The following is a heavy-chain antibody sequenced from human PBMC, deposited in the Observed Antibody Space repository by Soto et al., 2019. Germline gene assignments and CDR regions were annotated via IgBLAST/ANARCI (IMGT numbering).Heavy chain of an antibody. V-gene: IGHV3-74*01. CDR1: GFTFSKYW. J-gene: IGHJ6*02. CDR2: THFDGTTS. D-gene: IGHD3-22*01. CDR3: ARDYYDSSGQSYVDYGMDV. Sequence: PGLSCGAPGFTFSKYWLHWGRQATGKGLVWVARTHFDGTTSSYADYVKGRITISRDNATNTLYLQMTSLRAEDTAVYYCARDYYDSSGQSYVDYGMDVWGQGTTVTVSS.